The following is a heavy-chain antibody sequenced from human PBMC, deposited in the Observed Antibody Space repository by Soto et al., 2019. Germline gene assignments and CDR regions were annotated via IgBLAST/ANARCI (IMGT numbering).Heavy chain of an antibody. V-gene: IGHV4-59*01. D-gene: IGHD6-13*01. CDR2: IYYSGST. CDR3: ARDGSGSSWYSDYYYYGMDV. CDR1: GGSISSYY. Sequence: SETLSLTCTVSGGSISSYYWSWIRQPPGKGLEWIGYIYYSGSTNYNPSLKSRVTISVDTSKNQFSLKLSSVTAADTAVYYCARDGSGSSWYSDYYYYGMDVWGQGTTVTVSS. J-gene: IGHJ6*02.